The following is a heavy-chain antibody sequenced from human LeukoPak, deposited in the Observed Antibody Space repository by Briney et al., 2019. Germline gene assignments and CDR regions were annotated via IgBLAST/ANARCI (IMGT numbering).Heavy chain of an antibody. Sequence: SETLSLTCAVYGGSFSGYYWSWIRQPPGKGLEWIGEITHSGDTSYNPSLKSRVSMSVDTSKNQFSLKLTSVTVADSAVYYCARGQEGGFTRLIDHRGRGNLVTVSS. CDR2: ITHSGDT. CDR3: ARGQEGGFTRLIDH. V-gene: IGHV4-34*01. J-gene: IGHJ4*02. CDR1: GGSFSGYY. D-gene: IGHD5-12*01.